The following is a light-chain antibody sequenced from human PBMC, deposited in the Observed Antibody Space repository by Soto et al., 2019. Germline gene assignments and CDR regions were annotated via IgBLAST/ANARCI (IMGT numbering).Light chain of an antibody. J-gene: IGKJ2*01. CDR2: AAS. Sequence: DIQMTQSPSSLSASVGDRVTITCRASQSISSYLNWYQQKPGKAPKLLIYAASSLQSGVPSRFSGSGSGTDFTLTISSPQPEDFATYYCQQSYSTPLYTFGQGTKLEIK. V-gene: IGKV1-39*01. CDR1: QSISSY. CDR3: QQSYSTPLYT.